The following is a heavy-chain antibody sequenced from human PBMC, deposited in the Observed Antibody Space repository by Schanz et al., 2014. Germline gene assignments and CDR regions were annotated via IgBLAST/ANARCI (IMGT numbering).Heavy chain of an antibody. CDR2: IIPIHGIA. Sequence: QVQLVQSGAEVKKPGSSMKVSCKASGGTFSTYPINWLRQAPGQGLEWMGRIIPIHGIANYAQKFQGRVTITRDTSASTAYMELSSLRSEDTAVYYCARGGGPEDVFDIWGQGTILTVSS. CDR1: GGTFSTYP. CDR3: ARGGGPEDVFDI. D-gene: IGHD2-15*01. J-gene: IGHJ3*02. V-gene: IGHV1-69*02.